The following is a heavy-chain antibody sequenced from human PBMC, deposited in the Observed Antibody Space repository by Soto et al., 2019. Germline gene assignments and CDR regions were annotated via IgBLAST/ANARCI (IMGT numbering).Heavy chain of an antibody. J-gene: IGHJ6*02. CDR2: TIPVLGKT. Sequence: SVKVSCKPSGDNFKKNVFTWVRQAPGQGLEWMGGTIPVLGKTHYIEKFQGRVTITVDDATRTVYMEVRDLTSEDTAIYYCARGPFRPSAMDVWGQGTTVTVSS. CDR1: GDNFKKNV. D-gene: IGHD3-10*01. CDR3: ARGPFRPSAMDV. V-gene: IGHV1-69*10.